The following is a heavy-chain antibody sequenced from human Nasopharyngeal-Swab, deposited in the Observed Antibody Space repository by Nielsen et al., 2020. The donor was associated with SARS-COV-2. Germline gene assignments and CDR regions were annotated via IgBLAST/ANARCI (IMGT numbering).Heavy chain of an antibody. J-gene: IGHJ4*02. CDR1: GFTFSSYA. D-gene: IGHD5-12*01. CDR2: IKQDGSEK. CDR3: ARSDYSGYDLYFDY. V-gene: IGHV3-7*01. Sequence: GGSLRLSCAASGFTFSSYAMSWVRQAPGKGLEWVANIKQDGSEKYYVDSVKGRFTISRDNAKNSLYLQMNSLRAEDTAVYYCARSDYSGYDLYFDYWGQGTLVTVSS.